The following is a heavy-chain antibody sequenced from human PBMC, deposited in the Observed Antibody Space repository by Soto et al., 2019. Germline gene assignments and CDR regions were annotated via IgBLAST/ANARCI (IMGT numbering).Heavy chain of an antibody. CDR2: ITTGDDT. V-gene: IGHV3-13*01. Sequence: GGSLRLSCAASGFTFSSYDMHWVRQVAGKGLEWVSYITTGDDTSYPDSVQGRFTISRENAKNSLYLQMNNLRAGDTAIYYCARVAQDFGALDIWGQGTTVTVSS. J-gene: IGHJ3*02. CDR1: GFTFSSYD. CDR3: ARVAQDFGALDI. D-gene: IGHD3-16*01.